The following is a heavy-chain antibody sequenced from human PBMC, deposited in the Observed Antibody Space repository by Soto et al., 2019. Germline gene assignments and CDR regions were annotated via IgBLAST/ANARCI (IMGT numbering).Heavy chain of an antibody. CDR3: ARDYCSGGSCLIDAFDI. CDR2: IYYSGST. CDR1: GGSISRYY. Sequence: SETLSLTCTVSGGSISRYYWSWIRQPPGKGLEWIGYIYYSGSTNYNPSLKSRVTISVDTSKNQFSLKLSSVTAADTAVYYCARDYCSGGSCLIDAFDIWGQGTMVTVSS. J-gene: IGHJ3*02. D-gene: IGHD2-15*01. V-gene: IGHV4-59*01.